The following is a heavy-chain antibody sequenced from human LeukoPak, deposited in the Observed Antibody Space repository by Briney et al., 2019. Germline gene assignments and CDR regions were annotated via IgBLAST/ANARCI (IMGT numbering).Heavy chain of an antibody. CDR3: AGIEYSSSYRGY. CDR2: ISSSGSTI. Sequence: GGSLRLSCAASGFTFSSYEMNWVRQAPGKGLEWVSYISSSGSTIYYADSVKGRFTISRDNAKNSLYLQMTSLRAEDTAVYYCAGIEYSSSYRGYWGHRTLVTVSS. J-gene: IGHJ4*01. CDR1: GFTFSSYE. V-gene: IGHV3-48*03. D-gene: IGHD6-6*01.